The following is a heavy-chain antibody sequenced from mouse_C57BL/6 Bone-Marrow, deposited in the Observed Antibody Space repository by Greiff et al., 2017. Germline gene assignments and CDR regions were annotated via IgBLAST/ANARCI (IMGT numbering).Heavy chain of an antibody. D-gene: IGHD1-1*01. CDR1: GYTFTSYW. V-gene: IGHV1-74*01. J-gene: IGHJ2*01. CDR3: AIHYYDSSLIDY. CDR2: IHPSASDT. Sequence: VQLQQPGAELVKPGASVKVSCKASGYTFTSYWMHWVKQRPGQGLEWIGRIHPSASDTNYNQKFKGKATLTVDKSSSTAYMQLSSLTSEDSAVFYCAIHYYDSSLIDYWGQGTTLTVSS.